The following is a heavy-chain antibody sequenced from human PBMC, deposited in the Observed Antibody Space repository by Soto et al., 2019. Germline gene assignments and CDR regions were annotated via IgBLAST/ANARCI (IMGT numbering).Heavy chain of an antibody. CDR3: ARRVLMVYAIHDDVGN. J-gene: IGHJ3*02. CDR2: IYYSGST. CDR1: AGSISSGGYC. V-gene: IGHV4-31*03. D-gene: IGHD2-8*01. Sequence: SQTMSLTCTVSAGSISSGGYCWSWIRQHPGKGLEWIGYIYYSGSTYYNPSLKSRVTISVASSQHQFSLKLSSVTAAATAVYYCARRVLMVYAIHDDVGNWGQGTMVTVSS.